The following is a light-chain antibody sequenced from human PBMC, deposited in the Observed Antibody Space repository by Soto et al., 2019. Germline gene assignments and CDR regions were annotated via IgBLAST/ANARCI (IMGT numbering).Light chain of an antibody. CDR2: AAS. CDR3: QQWNSCPLT. V-gene: IGKV1-9*01. CDR1: QGISSY. Sequence: DIQLTQSPSFLSASVGDRVIITCRASQGISSYLAWYQQKPGKAPKLLIYAASTLQSGVPSGFSGSGSGTEFTLTISSLQTEDFATYSCQQWNSCPLTFGGGTKVEIK. J-gene: IGKJ4*01.